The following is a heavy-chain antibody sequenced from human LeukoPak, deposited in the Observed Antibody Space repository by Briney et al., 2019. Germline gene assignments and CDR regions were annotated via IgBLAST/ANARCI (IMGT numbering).Heavy chain of an antibody. CDR1: GFTFSSYD. CDR3: AREKNDIVLTSYYFDY. V-gene: IGHV3-30*02. CDR2: IRYDGSNK. Sequence: GGSLRLSCAASGFTFSSYDMHWVRQAPGKGLEWVAFIRYDGSNKYYADSVKGRFTISRDNSKNTLYLQMNSLRAEDTAVYYCAREKNDIVLTSYYFDYWGQGTLVTVSS. J-gene: IGHJ4*02. D-gene: IGHD5-12*01.